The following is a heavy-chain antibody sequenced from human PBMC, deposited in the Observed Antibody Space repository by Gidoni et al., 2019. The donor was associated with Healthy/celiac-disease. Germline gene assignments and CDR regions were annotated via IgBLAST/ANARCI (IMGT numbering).Heavy chain of an antibody. V-gene: IGHV4-59*08. CDR1: GGSISSYY. J-gene: IGHJ4*02. CDR3: ARHVGAPFWFDY. Sequence: QVQLQESGPGLVKPSETLSLTCTVSGGSISSYYWSWIRQPPGKGLEWIGYIYYSGSTNYNPSLKSRVTISVDTSKNQFSLKLSSVTAADTAVYYCARHVGAPFWFDYWGQGTLVTVSS. D-gene: IGHD1-26*01. CDR2: IYYSGST.